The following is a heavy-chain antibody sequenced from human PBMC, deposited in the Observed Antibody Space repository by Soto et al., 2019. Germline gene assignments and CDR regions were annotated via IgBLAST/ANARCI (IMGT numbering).Heavy chain of an antibody. CDR2: ISGSGGST. J-gene: IGHJ3*02. V-gene: IGHV3-23*01. Sequence: GGSLRLSCAASGFTFSSYAMSWVRQAPGKGLEWVSAISGSGGSTYYADSVKGRFTISRDNSKNTLYLQMNSLRAEDTAVYYCAKDSGYCSGGSCQNPPDAFDIWGQGTMVTVSS. CDR3: AKDSGYCSGGSCQNPPDAFDI. D-gene: IGHD2-15*01. CDR1: GFTFSSYA.